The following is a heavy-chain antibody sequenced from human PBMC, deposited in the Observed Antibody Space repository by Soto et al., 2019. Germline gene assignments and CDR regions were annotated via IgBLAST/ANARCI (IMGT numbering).Heavy chain of an antibody. V-gene: IGHV4-61*08. CDR1: GDSISSGDYY. J-gene: IGHJ4*02. Sequence: PSETLSLTCTVSGDSISSGDYYWSWIRQPPGKGLEWIGYIHYSGTTSFFPSYNPSLRSRVTISEDTSKNQFSLKLLSVTTADTAVYFCAAGEASSRNLAPYYLDFWGQGTLVTVSS. D-gene: IGHD6-13*01. CDR3: AAGEASSRNLAPYYLDF. CDR2: IHYSGTT.